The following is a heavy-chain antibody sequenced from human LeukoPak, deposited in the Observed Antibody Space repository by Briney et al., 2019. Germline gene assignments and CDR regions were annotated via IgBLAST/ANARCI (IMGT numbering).Heavy chain of an antibody. CDR1: GFTSSSYW. V-gene: IGHV3-7*01. CDR3: ARDRGSSGWYEFDY. J-gene: IGHJ4*02. Sequence: HAGGSLRLSCAASGFTSSSYWMSWVRQAPGKGLEGVANIKQDGSEKYYVDSVKGRFTISRDNAKNSLYLQMNSLRAEDTAVYYCARDRGSSGWYEFDYWGQGTLVTVSS. D-gene: IGHD6-19*01. CDR2: IKQDGSEK.